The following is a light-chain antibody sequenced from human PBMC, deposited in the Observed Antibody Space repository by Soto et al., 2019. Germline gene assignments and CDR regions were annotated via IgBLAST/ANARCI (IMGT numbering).Light chain of an antibody. J-gene: IGLJ1*01. V-gene: IGLV2-14*01. CDR1: SSDVGGYSY. CDR2: DVS. Sequence: QSALTQPASVSGSPGQSITISCTGTSSDVGGYSYVSWYQQHPGKAPKLMIYDVSNRPSGVSNRFSGSKSGNTASLTISGLQAEDEADYYCSSYTSSSTLGFFGTGTKLTVL. CDR3: SSYTSSSTLGF.